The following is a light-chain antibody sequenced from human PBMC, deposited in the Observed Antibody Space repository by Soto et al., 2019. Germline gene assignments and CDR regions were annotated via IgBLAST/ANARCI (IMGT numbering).Light chain of an antibody. J-gene: IGKJ3*01. CDR3: QQYYSCPPST. CDR1: QGISSY. CDR2: AAS. V-gene: IGKV1-8*01. Sequence: AIRMTQSPSSLSASTGDRVTITCRASQGISSYLAWYQQKPGKAPKLLIYAASTLQSGVPSRFSGSGSGTDFTLTISCLQSEDFATYYCQQYYSCPPSTFGPGTKVDIK.